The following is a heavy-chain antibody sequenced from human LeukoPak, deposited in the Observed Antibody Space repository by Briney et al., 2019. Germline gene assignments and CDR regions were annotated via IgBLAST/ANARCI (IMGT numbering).Heavy chain of an antibody. CDR1: GFTFSSYA. D-gene: IGHD1-26*01. V-gene: IGHV3-64*01. J-gene: IGHJ4*02. CDR3: ARDRGVGAFEN. CDR2: ISSNGGST. Sequence: GGSLRLSCAASGFTFSSYAMHWVRQAPGKGLEYVSAISSNGGSTYYANSVKGRFTISRDNSKNTLYLQMGSLRAEDMAVYYCARDRGVGAFENWGQGTLVTVSS.